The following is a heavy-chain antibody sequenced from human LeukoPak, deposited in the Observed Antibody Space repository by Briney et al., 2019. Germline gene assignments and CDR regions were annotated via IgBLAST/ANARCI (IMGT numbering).Heavy chain of an antibody. V-gene: IGHV4-59*08. J-gene: IGHJ4*02. CDR2: AYYSGHT. CDR3: ARHSYDFWSDPDRYYFDY. D-gene: IGHD3-3*01. Sequence: TSETLSLTCTVSGGSISDNYWSWTRQPPGKGLEWIGYAYYSGHTNYNPSLKSRVTISVDTSKNQFSLKLSSVTAADTAVYYCARHSYDFWSDPDRYYFDYWGQGTLVTVSS. CDR1: GGSISDNY.